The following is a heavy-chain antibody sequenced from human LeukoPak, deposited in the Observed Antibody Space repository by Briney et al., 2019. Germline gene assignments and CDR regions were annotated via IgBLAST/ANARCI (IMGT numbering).Heavy chain of an antibody. J-gene: IGHJ6*02. CDR3: ARLTGNYCSGGSCYYPYYYYYYGMDV. CDR2: ISAYNGNT. Sequence: GASVKVSCKASGYTFTSYGISWVRQAPGQGLEWMGWISAYNGNTNYAQKLQGRVTMTTDTSTSTAYMELRSLRSDDTAVYYCARLTGNYCSGGSCYYPYYYYYYGMDVWGQGTTVTVSS. D-gene: IGHD2-15*01. V-gene: IGHV1-18*01. CDR1: GYTFTSYG.